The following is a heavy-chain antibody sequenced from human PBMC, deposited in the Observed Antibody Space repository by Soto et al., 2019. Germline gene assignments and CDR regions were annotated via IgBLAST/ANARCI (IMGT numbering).Heavy chain of an antibody. J-gene: IGHJ6*02. CDR3: AKDPSSDCSSTSCYLLGMDV. CDR2: ISGSGGST. D-gene: IGHD2-2*01. Sequence: GGSLRLSCAASGFTFSSYAMSWVRQAPGKGLEWVSAISGSGGSTYYADSVKGRLTISRDNSKNTLYLQMNSLRAEDTAVYYCAKDPSSDCSSTSCYLLGMDVWGQGTTVTVSS. V-gene: IGHV3-23*01. CDR1: GFTFSSYA.